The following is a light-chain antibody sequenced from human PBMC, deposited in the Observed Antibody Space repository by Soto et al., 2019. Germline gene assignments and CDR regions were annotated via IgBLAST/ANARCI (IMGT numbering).Light chain of an antibody. CDR3: SSYTSGSTPYV. CDR2: GVT. V-gene: IGLV2-14*03. J-gene: IGLJ1*01. Sequence: QSALTQPASVSGSPGQSITISCTGTSSDVGAYDYVSWFQQYPGKAPKLMIYGVTDRPSGVSDRFFGSKSGNTASLTISGLQAEDEADYYCSSYTSGSTPYVFGTGTKLTVL. CDR1: SSDVGAYDY.